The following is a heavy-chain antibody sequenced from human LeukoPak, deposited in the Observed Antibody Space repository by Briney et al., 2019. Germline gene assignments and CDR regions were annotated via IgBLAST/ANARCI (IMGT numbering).Heavy chain of an antibody. D-gene: IGHD2/OR15-2a*01. CDR2: INAGNGNT. CDR3: ARDVITGIRDAFDI. Sequence: ASVKVSCKASGYTFTSYAMHWVRQAPGQRLEWMGWINAGNGNTKYSQKFQGRVTITRDTSASTAYMELSSLRSEDTAVYYCARDVITGIRDAFDIWGQGTMVTVSS. CDR1: GYTFTSYA. V-gene: IGHV1-3*01. J-gene: IGHJ3*02.